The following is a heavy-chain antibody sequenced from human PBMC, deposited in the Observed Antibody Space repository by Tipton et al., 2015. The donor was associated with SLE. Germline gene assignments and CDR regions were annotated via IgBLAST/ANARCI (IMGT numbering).Heavy chain of an antibody. J-gene: IGHJ5*02. V-gene: IGHV5-10-1*01. CDR2: IDPSDSYT. CDR1: GYSFTSYW. Sequence: QLVQSGAEVKKPGESLRISCKGSGYSFTSYWINWVRQMPGKGLEWMGKIDPSDSYTNYSPSFQGHVTISADKSISTAYLQWSSLKASDSAMYYCASHMGEYSYGYNWFDPWGQGTLVTVSS. CDR3: ASHMGEYSYGYNWFDP. D-gene: IGHD5-18*01.